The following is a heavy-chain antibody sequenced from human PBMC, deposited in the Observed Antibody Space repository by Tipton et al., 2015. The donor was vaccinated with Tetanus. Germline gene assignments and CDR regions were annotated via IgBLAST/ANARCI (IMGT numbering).Heavy chain of an antibody. V-gene: IGHV3-21*01. J-gene: IGHJ4*02. CDR3: VTGRVFDY. Sequence: SLRLSCAASGFDFSTYWMSWVRQSPGKGLQWVSSISSTSSYISYTDSVKGRFTISRDNGRNSLFLQMNNLTEEDTGIYYCVTGRVFDYWGQGTLVTVSS. CDR1: GFDFSTYW. CDR2: ISSTSSYI.